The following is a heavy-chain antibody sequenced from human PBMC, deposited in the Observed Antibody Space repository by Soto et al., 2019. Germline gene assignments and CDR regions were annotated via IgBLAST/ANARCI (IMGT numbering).Heavy chain of an antibody. D-gene: IGHD6-19*01. J-gene: IGHJ3*02. Sequence: QVQLVESGGGVVQPGRSLRLSCAASGFTFSSYGMHWVRQAPGKGLEWVAVISYDGSNKYYADSVKGRFTISRDNSKNTLYLQMNSLRAEDTAVYYCAKATWLAVAGTEWAFDIWGQGTMVTVSS. CDR3: AKATWLAVAGTEWAFDI. CDR2: ISYDGSNK. V-gene: IGHV3-30*18. CDR1: GFTFSSYG.